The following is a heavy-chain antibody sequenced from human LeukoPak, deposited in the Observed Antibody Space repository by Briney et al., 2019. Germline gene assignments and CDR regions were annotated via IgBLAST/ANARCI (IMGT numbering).Heavy chain of an antibody. D-gene: IGHD2-2*01. J-gene: IGHJ4*02. CDR3: ARDRQGYLDY. CDR1: GFTFSSYS. Sequence: PGGSLRLSCAASGFTFSSYSMNWVRQAPGKGLEWVSYISSSSSTIYYADSVKGRFTISRDNAKNSLYLQMNSLRAEDTAVYYCARDRQGYLDYWGQGTLVTVSS. CDR2: ISSSSSTI. V-gene: IGHV3-48*01.